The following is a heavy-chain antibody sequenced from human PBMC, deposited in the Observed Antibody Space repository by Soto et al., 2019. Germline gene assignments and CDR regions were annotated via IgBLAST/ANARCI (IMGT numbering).Heavy chain of an antibody. V-gene: IGHV3-23*01. Sequence: DVQLLESGGGLVQRGGSLRLSCAASGFTFSTYGMTWVRQAPGKGLEWVSYGGSGGSTYYADSVKGRFTISRDNSKNTLYLQLNSLRAEATAVYYCVKFRGRAYHYYYMDVWGNGTTVTVSS. CDR2: YGGSGGST. CDR1: GFTFSTYG. D-gene: IGHD3-16*01. CDR3: VKFRGRAYHYYYMDV. J-gene: IGHJ6*03.